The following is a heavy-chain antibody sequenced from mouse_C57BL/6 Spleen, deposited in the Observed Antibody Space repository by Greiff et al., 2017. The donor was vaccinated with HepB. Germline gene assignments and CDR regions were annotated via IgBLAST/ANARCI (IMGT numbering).Heavy chain of an antibody. D-gene: IGHD2-1*01. CDR2: ISSGGDYI. CDR3: TRANYYGNPAWFAY. CDR1: GFTFSSYA. J-gene: IGHJ3*01. V-gene: IGHV5-9-1*02. Sequence: EVMLVESGEGLVKPGGSLKLSCAASGFTFSSYAMSWVRQTPEKRLEWVAYISSGGDYIYYADTVKGRFTISRDNARNTLYLQMSSLKSEDTAMYYCTRANYYGNPAWFAYWGQGTLVTVSA.